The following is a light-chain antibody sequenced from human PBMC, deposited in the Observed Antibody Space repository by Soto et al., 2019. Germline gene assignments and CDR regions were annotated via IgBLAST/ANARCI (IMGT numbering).Light chain of an antibody. Sequence: QSVLTQTPSVSGAPGQKITMSCTGSSSNIGAGYDVHWYQQLPGAAPRLLIYADNNRPSGVPDRFSASKSGTSASLAISGLQSDDEADYYCAAWDDSLNGRVFGTGTKLTVL. J-gene: IGLJ1*01. V-gene: IGLV1-40*01. CDR2: ADN. CDR3: AAWDDSLNGRV. CDR1: SSNIGAGYD.